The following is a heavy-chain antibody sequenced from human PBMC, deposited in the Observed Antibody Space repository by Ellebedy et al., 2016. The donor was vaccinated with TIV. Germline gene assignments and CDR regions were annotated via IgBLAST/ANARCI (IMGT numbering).Heavy chain of an antibody. D-gene: IGHD6-13*01. CDR1: GGSISSYY. CDR3: ARHEGGVAAAGTDDAFDI. V-gene: IGHV4-59*08. Sequence: MPSETLSLTCTVSGGSISSYYWSWIRQPPGKGLEWIGYIYYSGSTYYNPSLKSRVTISVDTSKNQFSLKLSSVTAADTAVYYCARHEGGVAAAGTDDAFDIWGQGTMVTVSS. J-gene: IGHJ3*02. CDR2: IYYSGST.